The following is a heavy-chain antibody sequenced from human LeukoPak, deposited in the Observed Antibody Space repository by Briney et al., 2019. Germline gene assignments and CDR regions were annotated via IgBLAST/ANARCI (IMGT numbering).Heavy chain of an antibody. CDR1: GFTFSTFA. CDR3: AKDITVTTNYMDA. J-gene: IGHJ6*03. V-gene: IGHV3-30*04. D-gene: IGHD4-17*01. Sequence: PGRSLRLSCAASGFTFSTFAMHWVRQAPGKGLEWLALISYDGSDEYYADSMKGRFTISRGNSKSTLYLRLTSLKAEDTAIYYCAKDITVTTNYMDAWGKGTMVTVSS. CDR2: ISYDGSDE.